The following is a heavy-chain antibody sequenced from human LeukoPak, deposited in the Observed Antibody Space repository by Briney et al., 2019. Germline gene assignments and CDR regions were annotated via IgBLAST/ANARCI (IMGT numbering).Heavy chain of an antibody. J-gene: IGHJ3*02. CDR2: INHSGST. CDR1: GGSFSGYY. Sequence: TSETLSLTCAVYGGSFSGYYWSWIRQPPGKGLEWIGEINHSGSTNYNPSLKSRVTISVDTSKNQFSLKLSSVTAADTAVYHCARGRRFYANNAFDIWGQGTMVTVSS. CDR3: ARGRRFYANNAFDI. V-gene: IGHV4-34*01. D-gene: IGHD3-16*01.